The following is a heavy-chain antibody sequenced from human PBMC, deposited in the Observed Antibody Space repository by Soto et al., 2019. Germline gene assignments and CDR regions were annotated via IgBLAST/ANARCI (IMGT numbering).Heavy chain of an antibody. V-gene: IGHV3-23*01. CDR2: IGGGDDI. Sequence: VPLLESGGGLVQPGGSLRLSCEASGFTFSNYAMAWVRQTPGEGPEWVSTIGGGDDIFYAESVQGRFIISRDDSRSTMYLQMDNLRVEDTAIYFCAKDSISYNGIYDAFDVWGQGTVVTVSS. CDR1: GFTFSNYA. D-gene: IGHD3-3*02. J-gene: IGHJ3*01. CDR3: AKDSISYNGIYDAFDV.